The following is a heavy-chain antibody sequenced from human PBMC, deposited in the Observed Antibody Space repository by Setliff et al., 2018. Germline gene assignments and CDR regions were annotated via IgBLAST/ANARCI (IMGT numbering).Heavy chain of an antibody. CDR2: INHYGST. Sequence: KASETLSLTCAVYGGSFSGYYWSWIRQPPGKGLEWIGEINHYGSTNYNPSLKSRVTISLDTSENQFSLELSSVTAADTAVYYCARSRTIAVKGGVFAVWGRGTLVTVSS. V-gene: IGHV4-34*09. CDR1: GGSFSGYY. D-gene: IGHD6-19*01. J-gene: IGHJ2*01. CDR3: ARSRTIAVKGGVFAV.